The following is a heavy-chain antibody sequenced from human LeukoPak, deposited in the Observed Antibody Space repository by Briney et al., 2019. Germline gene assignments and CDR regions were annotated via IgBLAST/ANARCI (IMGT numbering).Heavy chain of an antibody. D-gene: IGHD5-24*01. J-gene: IGHJ4*02. CDR1: GFTFSSYS. CDR3: ARGPESDDYNYDY. V-gene: IGHV3-21*01. CDR2: ISSSSSYI. Sequence: PGGSLRLSCAASGFTFSSYSMNWVRQAPGKGLEWVSSISSSSSYIYYGDSVKGRFTISRDNAKNSLYLQMNSLRAEDTAVYYCARGPESDDYNYDYWGQGTLVTVSS.